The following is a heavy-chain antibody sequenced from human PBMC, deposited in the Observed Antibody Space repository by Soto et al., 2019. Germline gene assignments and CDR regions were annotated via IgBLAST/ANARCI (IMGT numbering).Heavy chain of an antibody. J-gene: IGHJ4*02. V-gene: IGHV3-23*01. CDR1: GFTFSDFA. D-gene: IGHD2-2*03. CDR2: IYGGGNGP. Sequence: GGSLRLSWAATGFTFSDFAMSWVRQAPGKGLEWVSRIYGGGNGPHYADSVKGRVTISRDNSKNTLYLQMNSLRAEDTAVYYCAKMEGMDPWAYSFDYWGQGTLVTVSS. CDR3: AKMEGMDPWAYSFDY.